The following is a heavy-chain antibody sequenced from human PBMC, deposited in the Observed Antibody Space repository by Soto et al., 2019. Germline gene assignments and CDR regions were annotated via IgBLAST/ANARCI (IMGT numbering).Heavy chain of an antibody. J-gene: IGHJ6*02. CDR2: SNYDGYS. D-gene: IGHD3-10*01. CDR1: GGSITNYY. Sequence: QVQLQESGPGLVKPSETLSLTCTVSGGSITNYYCSWFRQPPGKGLEWIGYSNYDGYSAYNLSLKSRVTLSMDASMAQSSLMLASVPATATAVYYCACHGFGPLPGLVDVWGQGTTVIVSS. V-gene: IGHV4-59*08. CDR3: ACHGFGPLPGLVDV.